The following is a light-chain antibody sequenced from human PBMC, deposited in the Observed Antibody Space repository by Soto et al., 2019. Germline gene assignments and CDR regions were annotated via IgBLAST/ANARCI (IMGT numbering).Light chain of an antibody. CDR2: KAS. J-gene: IGKJ1*01. CDR1: QSISSW. V-gene: IGKV1-5*03. CDR3: QQYDTYWT. Sequence: DIQMTQSPSTLSASVGDRVIITCRASQSISSWLAWYQQKPGKAPKLLIYKASTLESGVPSRFSGSGSGTDFTLTFSSLLPDDFATYYCQQYDTYWTFGQGTKVEIK.